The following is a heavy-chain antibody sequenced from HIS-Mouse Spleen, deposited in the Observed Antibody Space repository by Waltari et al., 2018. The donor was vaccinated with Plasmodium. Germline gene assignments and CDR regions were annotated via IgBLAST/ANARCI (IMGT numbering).Heavy chain of an antibody. CDR2: IYYSGST. Sequence: QVQLQESGPGLVKPSETLSLTCTVSGGSISSYYWSWIRQPPGKGLEWIWYIYYSGSTNYTPPLKSRVTISVDTSRNQFSLKLSSVTAADTAVYYCARVRGSSRGDAFDIWGQGTMVTVSS. D-gene: IGHD6-6*01. CDR1: GGSISSYY. CDR3: ARVRGSSRGDAFDI. J-gene: IGHJ3*02. V-gene: IGHV4-59*01.